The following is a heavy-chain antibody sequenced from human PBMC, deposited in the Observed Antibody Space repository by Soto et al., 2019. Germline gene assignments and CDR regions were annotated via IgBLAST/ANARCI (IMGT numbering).Heavy chain of an antibody. Sequence: ASVKVSCKASGYTFDTYGISWVRQAPGQGLEWMGWISTFNGETRYAQKFQARVTVTTDTSTTTGYMELRSLRSDDTAVYYCARDVGYCSSSTCLIDHWGQGTLVTVSS. J-gene: IGHJ4*02. CDR1: GYTFDTYG. CDR3: ARDVGYCSSSTCLIDH. CDR2: ISTFNGET. V-gene: IGHV1-18*01. D-gene: IGHD2-2*01.